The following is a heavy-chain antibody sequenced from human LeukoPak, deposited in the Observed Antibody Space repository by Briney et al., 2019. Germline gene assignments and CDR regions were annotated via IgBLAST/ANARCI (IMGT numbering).Heavy chain of an antibody. CDR1: GYTFTNYG. J-gene: IGHJ4*02. CDR2: INTYNGNT. Sequence: ASVKVSCKASGYTFTNYGITWMRQAPGQGLEWMGWINTYNGNTNYAQKLQGRVTITTDTSTSTAYMELRSLRSDDTTVFYCARDLVDGVGAPGAYWGQGALVTVSS. D-gene: IGHD1-26*01. V-gene: IGHV1-18*01. CDR3: ARDLVDGVGAPGAY.